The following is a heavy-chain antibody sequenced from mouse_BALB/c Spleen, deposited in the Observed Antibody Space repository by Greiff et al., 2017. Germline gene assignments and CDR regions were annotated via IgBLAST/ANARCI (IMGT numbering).Heavy chain of an antibody. CDR3: ARVDYYGSSYAMDY. V-gene: IGHV14-3*02. CDR1: GFNIKDTY. CDR2: IDPANGNT. J-gene: IGHJ4*01. Sequence: VQLQQSGAELVKPGASVKLSCTASGFNIKDTYMHWVKQRPEQGLEWIGRIDPANGNTKYDPKFQGKATITADTSSNTAYLQLSSLTSEDTAVYYCARVDYYGSSYAMDYWGQGTSVTVSS. D-gene: IGHD1-1*01.